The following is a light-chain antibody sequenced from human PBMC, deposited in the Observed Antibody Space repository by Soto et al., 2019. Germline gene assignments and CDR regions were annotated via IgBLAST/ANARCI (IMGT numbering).Light chain of an antibody. J-gene: IGLJ1*01. V-gene: IGLV2-14*01. Sequence: QSVLTQPASVSGSPGQSITISCSGTSSDIGAYDLVSWYXXXXXXAPKLIIYEVSHRFSGLSYRFSGSKSGNTASLTISGLQAEDEGDYYCTSFAPGRIYVFGSGTKVTVL. CDR3: TSFAPGRIYV. CDR2: EVS. CDR1: SSDIGAYDL.